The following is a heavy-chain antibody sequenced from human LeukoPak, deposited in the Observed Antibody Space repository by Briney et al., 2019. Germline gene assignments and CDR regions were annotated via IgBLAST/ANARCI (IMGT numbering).Heavy chain of an antibody. CDR2: IIGSGSGA. D-gene: IGHD3/OR15-3a*01. V-gene: IGHV3-23*01. CDR1: GFTFSRYA. J-gene: IGHJ5*02. CDR3: AKGAATGLVDWFDP. Sequence: PGGSLRLSCEASGFTFSRYAMMWVRQPPGKGLEWVSTIIGSGSGAFYADSVTGRFTISRDNSENTMFLQMDNVRADDTALYYCAKGAATGLVDWFDPWGQGTLVTVSS.